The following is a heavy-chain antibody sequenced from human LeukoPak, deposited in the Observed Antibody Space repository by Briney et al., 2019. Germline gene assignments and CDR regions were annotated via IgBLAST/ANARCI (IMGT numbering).Heavy chain of an antibody. D-gene: IGHD3-10*01. J-gene: IGHJ4*02. CDR1: GFTVSSNY. CDR3: ARDRAYYFDY. Sequence: PGGSLRLSCVASGFTVSSNYMSWVRQAPGKGLEWVSVIYSSGSTYYADSVKGRFTISRDNSKNTLYLQMNSLRAEDTAVYYCARDRAYYFDYWGQGTLVTVSS. CDR2: IYSSGST. V-gene: IGHV3-66*01.